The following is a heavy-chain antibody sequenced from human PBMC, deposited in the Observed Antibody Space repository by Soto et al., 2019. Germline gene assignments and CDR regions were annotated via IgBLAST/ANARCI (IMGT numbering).Heavy chain of an antibody. CDR2: ISSSSSTI. V-gene: IGHV3-48*02. J-gene: IGHJ6*02. Sequence: PGGSLRLSCAASGFTFSSYSMNWVRQAPGKGLEWVSYISSSSSTIYYADSVKGRFTISRDNAKNSLYLQMNSLRDEDTAVYYCASLITMVRGVEENYYYYGMDVWGQGTTVT. CDR1: GFTFSSYS. D-gene: IGHD3-10*01. CDR3: ASLITMVRGVEENYYYYGMDV.